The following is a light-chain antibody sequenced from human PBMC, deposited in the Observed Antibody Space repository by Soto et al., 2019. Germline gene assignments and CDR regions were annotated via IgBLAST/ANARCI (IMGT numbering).Light chain of an antibody. Sequence: DIQLTQSPCSLSASVGDRVTITCRASQSMSMYLNWYQHKPGKAPKLLIYAASSLQSGVPSRFSGSGSGTDFTLSIGSLQLEDFVTYYCQQSYTTPTFGQGTKVEIK. CDR2: AAS. CDR1: QSMSMY. V-gene: IGKV1-39*01. CDR3: QQSYTTPT. J-gene: IGKJ1*01.